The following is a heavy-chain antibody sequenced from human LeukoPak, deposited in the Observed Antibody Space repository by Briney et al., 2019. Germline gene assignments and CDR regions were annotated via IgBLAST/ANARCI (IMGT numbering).Heavy chain of an antibody. CDR3: AREAVTRNYFDY. V-gene: IGHV3-53*01. CDR2: IYSGGST. Sequence: HPGGSLRLSCAASGFTVGSNYMNWVRQAPGKGLEWVSVIYSGGSTYYADSVKGRFTISRDNSKNTLYLQMNSLRAEDTAVYYCAREAVTRNYFDYWGQGTLVTVSS. D-gene: IGHD4-17*01. J-gene: IGHJ4*02. CDR1: GFTVGSNY.